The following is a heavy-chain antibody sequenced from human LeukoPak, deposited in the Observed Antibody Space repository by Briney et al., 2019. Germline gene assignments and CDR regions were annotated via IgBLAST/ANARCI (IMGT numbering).Heavy chain of an antibody. CDR1: GFTFSSYS. CDR3: ARDVADSDAFDI. CDR2: ISSSSSYI. V-gene: IGHV3-21*01. J-gene: IGHJ3*02. D-gene: IGHD5-12*01. Sequence: GGSLRLSCAASGFTFSSYSMNWVRQAPGKGLEWVSSISSSSSYIYYADSVKGRFTISRDNAKNSLYLQMNSLRAEDTAVYYCARDVADSDAFDIWGQGTMVTVSS.